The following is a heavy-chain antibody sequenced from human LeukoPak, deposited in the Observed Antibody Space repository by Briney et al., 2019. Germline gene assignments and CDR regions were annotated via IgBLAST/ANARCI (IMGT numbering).Heavy chain of an antibody. CDR2: ISADGSVT. CDR1: GFNFSRYW. CDR3: ATAGGDGSRMGFDP. J-gene: IGHJ5*02. D-gene: IGHD2-15*01. V-gene: IGHV3-74*01. Sequence: PGGSLRLSCADSGFNFSRYWMHWVRQTPGKGLVWVSCISADGSVTRYADSVKGRFTISRDNTKSTLYLQMHSLRAEDTAVYYCATAGGDGSRMGFDPWGQGTLVTVSS.